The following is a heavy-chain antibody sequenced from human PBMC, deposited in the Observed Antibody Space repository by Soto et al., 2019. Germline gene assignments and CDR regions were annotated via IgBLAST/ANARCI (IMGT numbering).Heavy chain of an antibody. CDR3: AREAHYYDSKGIDPPFY. V-gene: IGHV4-61*01. D-gene: IGHD3-22*01. Sequence: PSETLSLTCTVSGGSVSSGSYYWSWIRRPPGKGLEWIGYIYYSGSTNYNPSLKSRVTISVDTSKNQFSLKLSSVTAADTAVYYCAREAHYYDSKGIDPPFYWGQGTLVTV. CDR2: IYYSGST. CDR1: GGSVSSGSYY. J-gene: IGHJ4*02.